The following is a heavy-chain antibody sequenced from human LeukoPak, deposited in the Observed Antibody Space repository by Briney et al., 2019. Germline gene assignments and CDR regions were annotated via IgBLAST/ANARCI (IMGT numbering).Heavy chain of an antibody. CDR3: ARLPLELGIFDY. J-gene: IGHJ4*02. CDR2: IYHSGST. V-gene: IGHV4-30-2*01. D-gene: IGHD7-27*01. CDR1: GGSISSGGYS. Sequence: PPETLSLTCAVSGGSISSGGYSWSWIRQPPGKGLEWIGYIYHSGSTYYNPSLKSRVTVSVDRSKNQFSLKLSSVTAADTAVYYCARLPLELGIFDYWGQGTLVTVSS.